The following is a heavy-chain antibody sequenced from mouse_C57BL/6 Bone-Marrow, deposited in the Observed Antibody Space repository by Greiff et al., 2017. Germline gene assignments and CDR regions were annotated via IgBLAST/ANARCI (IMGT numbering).Heavy chain of an antibody. D-gene: IGHD2-1*01. CDR3: VRSTMVTTYYFDY. Sequence: VKLVESGPGLVQPSQSLSITCTVSGFSLTSYGVHWVRQSPGKGLEWLGVIWSGGSTDYNAAFISRLSISKDNSKSQVFFKMNSLQADDTAIYYCVRSTMVTTYYFDYWGQGTTLTVSA. V-gene: IGHV2-2*01. J-gene: IGHJ2*01. CDR2: IWSGGST. CDR1: GFSLTSYG.